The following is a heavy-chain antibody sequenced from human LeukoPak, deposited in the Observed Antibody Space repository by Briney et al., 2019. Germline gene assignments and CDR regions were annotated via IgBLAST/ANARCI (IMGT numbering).Heavy chain of an antibody. CDR2: ISSSSSYI. Sequence: RGSLRLSCAASGFTFSSYSMNWVRQAPGKGLEWVSSISSSSSYIYYADSVKGRFTISRDNAKNSLYLQMSSLRSEDTAVYYCASGQSYGDYGDYWGQGTLVTVSS. J-gene: IGHJ4*02. CDR3: ASGQSYGDYGDY. CDR1: GFTFSSYS. D-gene: IGHD4-17*01. V-gene: IGHV3-21*04.